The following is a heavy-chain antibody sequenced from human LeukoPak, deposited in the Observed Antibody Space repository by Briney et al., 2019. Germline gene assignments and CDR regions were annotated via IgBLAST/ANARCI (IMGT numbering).Heavy chain of an antibody. V-gene: IGHV4-4*07. CDR2: IYTSGST. D-gene: IGHD3-22*01. J-gene: IGHJ4*02. CDR1: GGSISSYY. CDR3: AREAGSGYFRARPLLS. Sequence: PSETLSLTCTVSGGSISSYYWSWIRQPAGKGLEWIGRIYTSGSTNYNPSLKSRVTMSVDTSKNQFSLKLSSVTAADTAVYYCAREAGSGYFRARPLLSWGQGTLVTVSS.